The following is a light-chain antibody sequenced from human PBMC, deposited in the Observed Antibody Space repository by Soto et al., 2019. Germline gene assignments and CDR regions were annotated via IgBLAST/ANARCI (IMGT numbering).Light chain of an antibody. V-gene: IGKV3-20*01. CDR1: QSVDSSY. CDR3: QQYDNSLYT. Sequence: ENVLTQSPDTLSLSPGERATLSCRASQSVDSSYLAWYQQKPGQAPRLLIYGTSTRATVISDRFSGSGSGTDFALTINRLEPEDFAVYYCQQYDNSLYTFGQGTKLEIK. J-gene: IGKJ2*01. CDR2: GTS.